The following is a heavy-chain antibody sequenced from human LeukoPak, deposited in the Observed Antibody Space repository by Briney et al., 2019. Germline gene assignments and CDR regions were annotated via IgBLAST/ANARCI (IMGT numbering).Heavy chain of an antibody. V-gene: IGHV3-74*01. CDR1: GFTFSSYW. D-gene: IGHD5-12*01. CDR2: IKSDGRST. CDR3: ARDRGYTQDY. J-gene: IGHJ4*02. Sequence: GGSLRLSCAASGFTFSSYWMHWVRQAPGKGLVWVSYIKSDGRSTSYADSVRGRFTISRDNAKNTLYLQMNSLRAEDTAVYYCARDRGYTQDYWGQGTLVTVSS.